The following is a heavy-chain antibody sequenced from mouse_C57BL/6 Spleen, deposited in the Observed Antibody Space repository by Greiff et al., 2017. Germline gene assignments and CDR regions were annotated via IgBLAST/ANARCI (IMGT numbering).Heavy chain of an antibody. D-gene: IGHD2-5*01. V-gene: IGHV5-17*01. Sequence: EVQLKESGGGLVKPGGSLKLSCAASGFTFSDYGMHWVRQAPEKGLEWVAYISSGSSTIYYADTVKGRFTISRDNAKNTLFLQMTSLRSEDTAMYYCARCYSNYQGWFAYWGQGTLVTVSA. CDR2: ISSGSSTI. CDR3: ARCYSNYQGWFAY. CDR1: GFTFSDYG. J-gene: IGHJ3*01.